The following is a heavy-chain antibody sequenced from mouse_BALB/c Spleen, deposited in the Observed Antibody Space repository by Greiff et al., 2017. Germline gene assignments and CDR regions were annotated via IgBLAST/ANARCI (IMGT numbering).Heavy chain of an antibody. CDR3: ARSESVGLDY. CDR1: GYSFTGYN. J-gene: IGHJ4*01. V-gene: IGHV1S135*01. CDR2: IDPYYGGT. Sequence: EVQLQQSGPDLVQPGASVKLSCKASGYSFTGYNMNWVKQTHGKSLEWIGNIDPYYGGTSYNQTFKGQATVTVDNSSCTAYMHLKSLASEDSAVYYCARSESVGLDYWGQGTMVTVSS. D-gene: IGHD1-3*01.